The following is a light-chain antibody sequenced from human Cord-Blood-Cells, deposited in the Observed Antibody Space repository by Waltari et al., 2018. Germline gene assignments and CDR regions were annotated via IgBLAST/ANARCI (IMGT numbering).Light chain of an antibody. CDR2: AAS. Sequence: DIQMTQSPSSLSASVGDRVTITCRASQSISSYLNWYQQKPGKAPKLLIYAASSLQSGVPSRFSGSGSGTDFTLTISSLQPEDFATYYCQKNNSTPRTFGQGTKVEIK. CDR1: QSISSY. CDR3: QKNNSTPRT. J-gene: IGKJ1*01. V-gene: IGKV1-39*01.